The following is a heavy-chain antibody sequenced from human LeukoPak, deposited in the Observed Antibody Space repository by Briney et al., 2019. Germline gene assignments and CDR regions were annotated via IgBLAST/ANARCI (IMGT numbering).Heavy chain of an antibody. CDR1: GGSISNYY. V-gene: IGHV4-59*08. J-gene: IGHJ4*02. CDR3: ARGVTALRRFDY. D-gene: IGHD2-21*02. Sequence: SETLSLTCTVSGGSISNYYWSWIRQPPGKGLEWIGYIYYSGSTNYNPSLKSRVTISVDTSKNQFSLKLRSVTAADTAVYFCARGVTALRRFDYWGQGTLVTVSS. CDR2: IYYSGST.